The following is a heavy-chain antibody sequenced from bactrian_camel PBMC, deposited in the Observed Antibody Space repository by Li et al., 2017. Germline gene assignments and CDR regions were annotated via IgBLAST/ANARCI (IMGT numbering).Heavy chain of an antibody. Sequence: VQLVESGGGSVQAGGSLKLSCKISGFTYSAYFMAWFRQAPGKKREGVASIYSGGGSQYYADSVKGRFTISVDNAKNPVVVYLKMPTLKPDDTAMYYCAADLNAFCLHGLGRYSYHYWGQGTQVTVS. V-gene: IGHV3S40*01. CDR1: GFTYSAYF. CDR3: AADLNAFCLHGLGRYSYHY. D-gene: IGHD2*01. CDR2: IYSGGGSQ. J-gene: IGHJ4*01.